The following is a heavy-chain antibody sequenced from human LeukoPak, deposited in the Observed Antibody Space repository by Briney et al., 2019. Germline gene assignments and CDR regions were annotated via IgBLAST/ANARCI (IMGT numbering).Heavy chain of an antibody. CDR2: VLYGGGT. CDR1: GVSISNYW. Sequence: SETLSLTCTVSGVSISNYWWSWIRQPPGKGLELIWYVLYGGGTNYHPSLKSRVTISVDTSKKQFSLKLSSVTAADTAVYYCARGYSSSWNYFDYWGQGTLVTVSS. V-gene: IGHV4-59*01. J-gene: IGHJ4*02. D-gene: IGHD6-13*01. CDR3: ARGYSSSWNYFDY.